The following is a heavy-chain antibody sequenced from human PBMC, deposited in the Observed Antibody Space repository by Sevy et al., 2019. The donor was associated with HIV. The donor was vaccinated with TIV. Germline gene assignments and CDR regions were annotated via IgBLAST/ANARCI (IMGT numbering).Heavy chain of an antibody. J-gene: IGHJ5*02. Sequence: SETLSLTCTVSGYSISSGYYWGWIRQPPGKGLEWIGSIYHSGSTYYNPSLKSRVTISVDTSKTQFSLNLSSVTAADTAVYYCAGGALYAGGGGYCSGGSCYSGLWFDPWGQGTLVTVSS. CDR2: IYHSGST. CDR1: GYSISSGYY. V-gene: IGHV4-38-2*02. CDR3: AGGALYAGGGGYCSGGSCYSGLWFDP. D-gene: IGHD2-15*01.